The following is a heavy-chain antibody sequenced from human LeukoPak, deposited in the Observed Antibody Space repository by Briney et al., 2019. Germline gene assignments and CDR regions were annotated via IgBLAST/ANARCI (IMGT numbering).Heavy chain of an antibody. CDR3: ARIAATSRSPTYYFYYMDV. D-gene: IGHD6-25*01. V-gene: IGHV3-7*01. J-gene: IGHJ6*03. Sequence: GGSLRLSCTVSGFTFSDYWMSWVRQAPGKGLEWVANIKRDGSEEYYVDSVKGRFTLSRDNAKNSLFLQLSTLRAEDTAIYYCARIAATSRSPTYYFYYMDVWGKGTTVTVSS. CDR1: GFTFSDYW. CDR2: IKRDGSEE.